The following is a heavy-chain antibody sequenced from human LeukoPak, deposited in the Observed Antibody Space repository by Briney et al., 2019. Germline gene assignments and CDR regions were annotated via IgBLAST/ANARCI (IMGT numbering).Heavy chain of an antibody. D-gene: IGHD2-2*01. V-gene: IGHV4-4*09. CDR2: PPTSGST. CDR3: ARQKCTSTSCLTKNAFDI. J-gene: IGHJ3*02. Sequence: PSETLSLTCTVSGSISSYYWSWIRQPPGKGLEWIGYPPTSGSTNYNPSLKSRVTISVDTSKNQFSLDLSSVTAADTAVYYCARQKCTSTSCLTKNAFDIWGQGTMVTVSS. CDR1: GSISSYY.